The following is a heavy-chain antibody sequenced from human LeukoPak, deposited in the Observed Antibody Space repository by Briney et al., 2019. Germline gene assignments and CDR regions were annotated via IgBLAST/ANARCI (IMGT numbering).Heavy chain of an antibody. D-gene: IGHD1-26*01. J-gene: IGHJ4*02. V-gene: IGHV3-23*01. CDR1: GFTFSSYA. CDR3: ARDRNSGSYSRVDY. Sequence: GSLRLSCAASGFTFSSYAMSWVRQAPGNGLEWVSAISGSGGSTYYAASVKGRFTISRDNSKNTVYLQMNSLRAEDTAVYYCARDRNSGSYSRVDYWGQGTLATVHS. CDR2: ISGSGGST.